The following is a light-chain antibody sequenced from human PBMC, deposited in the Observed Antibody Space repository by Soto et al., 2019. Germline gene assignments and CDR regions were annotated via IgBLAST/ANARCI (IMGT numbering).Light chain of an antibody. J-gene: IGKJ4*01. V-gene: IGKV1-16*01. CDR1: QGIGNF. CDR2: EAS. Sequence: DIQMTQSPSSLSASVGDTVTITCRASQGIGNFLAWFQQKPGKAPTSLISEASSLQSGVPSRFSGSGSETAFTHTISSLQPEEFAPYYCQQYHSYPVTFGGGTKVEFK. CDR3: QQYHSYPVT.